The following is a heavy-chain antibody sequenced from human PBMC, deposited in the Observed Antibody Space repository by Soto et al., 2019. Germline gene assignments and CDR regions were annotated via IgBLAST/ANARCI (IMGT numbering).Heavy chain of an antibody. CDR1: GGSISSYY. Sequence: ETLSLTCTVSGGSISSYYWSWIRQPPGKGLERIGYIYYSGSTNYNPSLKSRVTISVDTSKNQFSLKLSSVTAADTAVYYCARESPQSRYCSSTSCHTGWFDPWGQGTLVTVSS. D-gene: IGHD2-2*02. J-gene: IGHJ5*02. V-gene: IGHV4-59*01. CDR3: ARESPQSRYCSSTSCHTGWFDP. CDR2: IYYSGST.